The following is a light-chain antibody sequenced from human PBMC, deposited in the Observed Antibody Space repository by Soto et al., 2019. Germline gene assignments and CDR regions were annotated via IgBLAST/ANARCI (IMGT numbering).Light chain of an antibody. J-gene: IGKJ1*01. CDR3: QQSYSIPT. CDR1: QSVINSY. V-gene: IGKV3-20*01. CDR2: GAY. Sequence: EVVSTQSPGTLSCSSGERATPSCTASQSVINSYLAWYQQKPGQAPRLLLYGAYNRATGIQDRFSGSGSGTDFTLTISSLQPEDFATYYCQQSYSIPTFGQGTKVDIK.